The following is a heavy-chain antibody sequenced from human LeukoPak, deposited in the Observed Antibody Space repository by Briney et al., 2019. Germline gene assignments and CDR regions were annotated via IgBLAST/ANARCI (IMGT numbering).Heavy chain of an antibody. D-gene: IGHD3-22*01. CDR2: INHSGST. V-gene: IGHV4-34*01. CDR1: GGSFSVYY. Sequence: PSETLSLTCAVYGGSFSVYYWSWIRQPPGKGLEWIGEINHSGSTNYNPSLKSRVTISVDTSKNQFSLKLSSVTAADTAVYYCARGAPYYDSSGYTWAYWGQGTLVTVSS. CDR3: ARGAPYYDSSGYTWAY. J-gene: IGHJ4*02.